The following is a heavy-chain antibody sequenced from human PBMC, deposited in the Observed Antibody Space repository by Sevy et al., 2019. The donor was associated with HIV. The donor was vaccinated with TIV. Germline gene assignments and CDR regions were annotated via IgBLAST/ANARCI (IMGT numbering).Heavy chain of an antibody. CDR3: TRDMYGIDY. Sequence: GGSLRLSCAASGFTFTNYWMHWVRQAPGKGLVWVSRVDNDGSGTNYADSVKGRFTISRDNAKNTVYLHMNSLRAEDTAVYYCTRDMYGIDYWGQGTLVTVSS. J-gene: IGHJ4*02. D-gene: IGHD2-8*01. V-gene: IGHV3-74*01. CDR2: VDNDGSGT. CDR1: GFTFTNYW.